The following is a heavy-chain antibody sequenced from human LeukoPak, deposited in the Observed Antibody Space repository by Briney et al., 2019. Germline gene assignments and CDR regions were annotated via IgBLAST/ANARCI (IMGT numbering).Heavy chain of an antibody. J-gene: IGHJ4*02. Sequence: GGSLRLPCAASGFTFSSYGMHWVRQAPGKGLEWVAFIRYDGSNKYYADSVKGRFTISRDNSKNTLYLQMNSLRAEDTAVYYCAKITGITGTYFDYWGQGTLVTVSS. D-gene: IGHD1-20*01. CDR2: IRYDGSNK. CDR3: AKITGITGTYFDY. V-gene: IGHV3-30*02. CDR1: GFTFSSYG.